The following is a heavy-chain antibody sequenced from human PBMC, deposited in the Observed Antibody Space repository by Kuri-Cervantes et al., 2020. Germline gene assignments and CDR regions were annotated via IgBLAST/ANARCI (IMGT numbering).Heavy chain of an antibody. V-gene: IGHV3-30*03. Sequence: GGSLRLSCAVSGFTFSSHGMHWVRQAPGKGLEWVAIISNDGNNKYYADSVKGRSTISRDNSKNTLYLQMNSLRVEDTAVYYCATGRGDSFDYWGQGTLVTVSS. CDR3: ATGRGDSFDY. J-gene: IGHJ4*02. D-gene: IGHD2-21*01. CDR1: GFTFSSHG. CDR2: ISNDGNNK.